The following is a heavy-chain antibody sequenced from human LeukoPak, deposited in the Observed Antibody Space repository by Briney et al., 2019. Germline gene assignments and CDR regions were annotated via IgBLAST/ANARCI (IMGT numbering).Heavy chain of an antibody. D-gene: IGHD6-13*01. J-gene: IGHJ5*02. CDR3: ARETYSSSWYWFDP. CDR2: INAGNGNT. Sequence: ASVKVSCKASGYTFTIHAMHWVRRAPGQRLEWMGWINAGNGNTKYSQKFQGRVTITRDTSASTAYMELSSLRSEDTAVYYCARETYSSSWYWFDPWGQGTLVTVSS. V-gene: IGHV1-3*01. CDR1: GYTFTIHA.